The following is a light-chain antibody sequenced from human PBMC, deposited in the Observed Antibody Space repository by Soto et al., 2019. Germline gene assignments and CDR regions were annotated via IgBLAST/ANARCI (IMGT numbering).Light chain of an antibody. Sequence: QSVLTQPASVSGSPGQSITISCTGTSSDVGGYNYVSWYQQYPGKVPKLIIYEVTNRPSGVSSRFSGSKSGDTASLTISGLQPEDEADYYCSSYTSSSTLVFGTGTKVTVL. CDR1: SSDVGGYNY. CDR3: SSYTSSSTLV. CDR2: EVT. V-gene: IGLV2-14*01. J-gene: IGLJ1*01.